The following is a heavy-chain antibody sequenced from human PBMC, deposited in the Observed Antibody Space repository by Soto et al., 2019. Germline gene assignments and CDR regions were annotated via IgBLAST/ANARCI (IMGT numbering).Heavy chain of an antibody. D-gene: IGHD1-1*01. CDR2: ISGGGNDA. V-gene: IGHV3-23*01. CDR3: ARSRFLATTDNAPFDY. CDR1: GFTFSSYA. J-gene: IGHJ4*02. Sequence: EVQLLESGGGLVQPGGSLVLSCAASGFTFSSYAMSWVRQAPGKGLEWVSSISGGGNDAYYADSVKGRFTISRDNSKNTLYLQMNSLRADDTAVHYCARSRFLATTDNAPFDYWGQGTLVTVSS.